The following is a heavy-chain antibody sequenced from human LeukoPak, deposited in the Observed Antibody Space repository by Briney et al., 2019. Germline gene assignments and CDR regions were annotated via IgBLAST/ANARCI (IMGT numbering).Heavy chain of an antibody. D-gene: IGHD4-17*01. Sequence: GASVKVSCKASGYTFTGYYMHWVRQAPGQGLEWMGWINTNTGNPTYAQGFTGRFVFSLDTSVSTAYLQISSLKAEDTAVYYCARDRHDYGDYTQGFDPWGQGTLVTVSS. CDR1: GYTFTGYY. J-gene: IGHJ5*02. CDR2: INTNTGNP. V-gene: IGHV7-4-1*02. CDR3: ARDRHDYGDYTQGFDP.